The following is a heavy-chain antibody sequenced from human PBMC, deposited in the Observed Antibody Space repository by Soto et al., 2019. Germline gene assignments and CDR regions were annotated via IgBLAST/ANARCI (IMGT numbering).Heavy chain of an antibody. J-gene: IGHJ4*02. Sequence: SLSLTCTVSGGCISSDGYYWTWIRQSNRQRRQWISYVYYGENANFNHSLRRRVAMPVDRSKNQFSLELKSVTVADTAVYYYARDRSGSQYFYRLWRRGTLVTVSS. D-gene: IGHD1-26*01. CDR1: GGCISSDGYY. CDR2: VYYGENA. CDR3: ARDRSGSQYFYRL. V-gene: IGHV4-31*03.